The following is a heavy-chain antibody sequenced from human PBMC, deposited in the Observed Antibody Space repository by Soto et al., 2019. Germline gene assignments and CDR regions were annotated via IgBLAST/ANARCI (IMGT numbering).Heavy chain of an antibody. CDR3: AKCMQAYWNYDAHHI. CDR1: GFTFSSYS. CDR2: ITATGGTT. Sequence: GGSLRLSCAASGFTFSSYSMSWVRQAPGRGLEWVAHITATGGTTYYADSVKGRFTISRDTSRNTLYLHMNSLRAEDTALYYCAKCMQAYWNYDAHHIWGQGTMVTVSS. D-gene: IGHD1-7*01. V-gene: IGHV3-23*01. J-gene: IGHJ3*02.